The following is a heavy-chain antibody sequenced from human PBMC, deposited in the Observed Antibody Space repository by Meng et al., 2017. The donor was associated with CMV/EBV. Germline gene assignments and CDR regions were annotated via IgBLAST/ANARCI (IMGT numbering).Heavy chain of an antibody. D-gene: IGHD2-15*01. J-gene: IGHJ5*02. CDR2: IYTSGST. Sequence: QGQLRESGPGLVKPSQTLSPTCTVSGGSISSGDYYWSWIRQPAGKGLEWIGRIYTSGSTNYNPSLKSRVTMSVDTSKNQFSLKLSSVTAADTAVYYCARSMVVAGDWFDPWGQGTLVTVSS. CDR1: GGSISSGDYY. V-gene: IGHV4-61*02. CDR3: ARSMVVAGDWFDP.